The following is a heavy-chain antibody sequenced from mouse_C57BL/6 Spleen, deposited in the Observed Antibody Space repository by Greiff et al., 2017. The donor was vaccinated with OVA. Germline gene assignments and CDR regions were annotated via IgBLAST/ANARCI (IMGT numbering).Heavy chain of an antibody. Sequence: VQLQESGPGLVAPSQSLSITCTVSGFSLTSYAISWVRQPPGKGLEWLGVIWPGGGTNYNSALNSRLSISKDNSKSQVFLKMNSLQTDDTARYYCARKGDGYDYFDYWGQGTTLTVSS. CDR2: IWPGGGT. CDR3: ARKGDGYDYFDY. CDR1: GFSLTSYA. V-gene: IGHV2-9-1*01. J-gene: IGHJ2*01. D-gene: IGHD2-2*01.